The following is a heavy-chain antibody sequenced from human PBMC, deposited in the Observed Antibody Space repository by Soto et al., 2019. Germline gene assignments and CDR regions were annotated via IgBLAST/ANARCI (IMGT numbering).Heavy chain of an antibody. Sequence: QVQLQESGPGLVKPSQNLSLTCTVSGGSISSGGYYWSWIRQHPGKGFEWIGYIYYSGSTYYNPSLNSRVTMSVDTSKNQSSLKLSSVTAADTAVYYCAGSVGWFGELLNYYGMGVWGQGTTVTVSS. CDR3: AGSVGWFGELLNYYGMGV. V-gene: IGHV4-31*03. CDR2: IYYSGST. J-gene: IGHJ6*02. CDR1: GGSISSGGYY. D-gene: IGHD3-10*01.